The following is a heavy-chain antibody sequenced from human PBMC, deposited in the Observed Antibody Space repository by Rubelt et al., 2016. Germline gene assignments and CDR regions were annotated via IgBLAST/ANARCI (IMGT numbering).Heavy chain of an antibody. CDR2: INPNSGGT. Sequence: QVQLVQSGAEVKKPGASVKVSCKASGYTFTGYYMHWVRQAPGQGLEWMGWINPNSGGTNYAQKLQGRVTMTRDTSVSTAYMGLSRLTSDDTAVYYCARGNSGYDYGLDYWGQGTLVTVSS. CDR3: ARGNSGYDYGLDY. D-gene: IGHD5-12*01. CDR1: GYTFTGYY. V-gene: IGHV1-2*02. J-gene: IGHJ4*02.